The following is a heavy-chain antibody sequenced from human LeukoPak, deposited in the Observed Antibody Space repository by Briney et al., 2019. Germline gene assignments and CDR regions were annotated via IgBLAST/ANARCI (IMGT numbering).Heavy chain of an antibody. CDR1: GGSISSYY. J-gene: IGHJ5*02. CDR3: ARAYSGYVWFDP. Sequence: SETLSLTCTVSGGSISSYYWSWIRQPPGKGLEWIGYIYTSGSTNYNPSLKSRVTISVDTSKNQFSLKLSSVTAADTAVYYCARAYSGYVWFDPWGQGTLVTVSS. CDR2: IYTSGST. D-gene: IGHD5-12*01. V-gene: IGHV4-4*09.